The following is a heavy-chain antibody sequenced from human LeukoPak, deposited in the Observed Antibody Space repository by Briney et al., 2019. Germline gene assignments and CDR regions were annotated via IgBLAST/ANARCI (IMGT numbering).Heavy chain of an antibody. CDR3: ASGGREIEY. CDR2: IYHSGST. CDR1: GYSISSGYY. J-gene: IGHJ4*02. D-gene: IGHD3-16*01. Sequence: PSETLSLTCAVSGYSISSGYYWGWIRQPPGKGLEWIGSIYHSGSTYYNPSLKSRVTISVDTSKNQSSLKLSSVTAADTAVYYCASGGREIEYWGQGTLVTVSS. V-gene: IGHV4-38-2*01.